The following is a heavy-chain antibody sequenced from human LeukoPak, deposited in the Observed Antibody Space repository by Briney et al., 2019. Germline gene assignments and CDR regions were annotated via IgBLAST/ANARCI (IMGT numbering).Heavy chain of an antibody. V-gene: IGHV4-59*08. CDR2: IYYSGST. CDR3: ARAPHGGSFDY. J-gene: IGHJ4*02. CDR1: GGSISSYY. D-gene: IGHD1-26*01. Sequence: SETLSLTCTVSGGSISSYYWSWIRQPPGKGLEWIGYIYYSGSTYYNPSLKSRVTISVDTSKNQFSLKLSSVTAADTAVYYCARAPHGGSFDYWGQGTLVTVPS.